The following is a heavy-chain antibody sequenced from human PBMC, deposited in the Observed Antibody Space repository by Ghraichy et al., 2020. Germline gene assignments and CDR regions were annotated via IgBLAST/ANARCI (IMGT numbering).Heavy chain of an antibody. Sequence: SETLSLTCAVYGGSFSGYYWSWIRQPPGKGLEWIGEINHSGSTNYNPSLKSRVTISVDTSKNQFSLKLSSVTAADTAVYYCARALARQRVYYYGSGPKVSWFNPWGQGTLVTVSS. D-gene: IGHD3-10*01. V-gene: IGHV4-34*01. CDR1: GGSFSGYY. CDR3: ARALARQRVYYYGSGPKVSWFNP. J-gene: IGHJ5*02. CDR2: INHSGST.